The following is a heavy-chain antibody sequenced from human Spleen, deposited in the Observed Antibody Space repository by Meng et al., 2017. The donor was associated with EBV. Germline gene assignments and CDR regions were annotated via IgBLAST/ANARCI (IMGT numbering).Heavy chain of an antibody. CDR3: AASSGWYIDY. V-gene: IGHV3-15*01. CDR1: GFTFSHAW. Sequence: EVQLVESXXGLVKXGGSLRLSCAASGFTFSHAWMTWVRQAPGKGLEWVGRIKSKADGGTTDYAAPVKGRFTISRDDSRNMLYLQMNSLKSEDTAVYYCAASSGWYIDYWGQGTLVTVSS. J-gene: IGHJ4*02. D-gene: IGHD6-19*01. CDR2: IKSKADGGTT.